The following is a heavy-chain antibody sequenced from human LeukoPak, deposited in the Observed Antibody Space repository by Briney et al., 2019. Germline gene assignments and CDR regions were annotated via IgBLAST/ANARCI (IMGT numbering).Heavy chain of an antibody. CDR2: IKPNSGAT. V-gene: IGHV1-2*06. CDR3: ARDTASGSWPDD. Sequence: ASVKVSCKASGYSFSGYYMHWVRQAPGQGLEWMGRIKPNSGATDYAQKFQDRVTMTRDTSTGTAYMEVSWLRSGETAVYYCARDTASGSWPDDCGQGTLVTDSS. CDR1: GYSFSGYY. D-gene: IGHD6-13*01. J-gene: IGHJ4*02.